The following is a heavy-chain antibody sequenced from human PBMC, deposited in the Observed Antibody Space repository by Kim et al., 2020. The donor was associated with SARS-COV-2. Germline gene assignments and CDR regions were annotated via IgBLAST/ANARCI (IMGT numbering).Heavy chain of an antibody. V-gene: IGHV3-9*01. CDR3: TSHKRGNLWIGEFEN. Sequence: ADSVKGRINISRDNAKNSLDLQMQRLRPEDSAIYYCTSHKRGNLWIGEFENWGQGTLVTVSS. J-gene: IGHJ4*02. D-gene: IGHD3-10*01.